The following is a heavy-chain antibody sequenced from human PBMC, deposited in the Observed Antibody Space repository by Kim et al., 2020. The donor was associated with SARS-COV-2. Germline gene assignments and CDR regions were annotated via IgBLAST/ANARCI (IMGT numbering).Heavy chain of an antibody. Sequence: SETLSLTCAVSGGSISSSNWWSWVRQPPGKGLEWIGEIYHSGSTNYKPSLKSRVTISVDKSKNQFSLKLSSVTAADTAVYYCARDQYDILTGNTFDYWGQGTLVTVSS. CDR3: ARDQYDILTGNTFDY. D-gene: IGHD3-9*01. J-gene: IGHJ4*02. CDR1: GGSISSSNW. CDR2: IYHSGST. V-gene: IGHV4-4*02.